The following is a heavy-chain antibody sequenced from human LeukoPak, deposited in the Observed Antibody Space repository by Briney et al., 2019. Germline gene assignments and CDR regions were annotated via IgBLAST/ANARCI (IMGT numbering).Heavy chain of an antibody. V-gene: IGHV3-30-3*01. J-gene: IGHJ4*02. Sequence: GGSLRLSCAASGFTFSSYAMHWVRQAPGKGLEWVAVTSYDGSNKYYADSVKGRFTISRDNAKNTLYLQMNSLRAEDMAVYYCARGDGYGMDYWGQGTRVTVSS. CDR1: GFTFSSYA. CDR3: ARGDGYGMDY. D-gene: IGHD5-24*01. CDR2: TSYDGSNK.